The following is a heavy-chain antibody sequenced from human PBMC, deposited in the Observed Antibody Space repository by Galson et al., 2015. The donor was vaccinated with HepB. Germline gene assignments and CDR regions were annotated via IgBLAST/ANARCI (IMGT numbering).Heavy chain of an antibody. CDR1: GYTFTNYW. J-gene: IGHJ4*02. D-gene: IGHD1-26*01. V-gene: IGHV5-10-1*01. Sequence: QSGAEVKQPGESLRISCQASGYTFTNYWITWVRQKPGKGLEWMGRIDPDDSHKNYSPSLQGHVTISTDNSITTAYLHWSSMKASDTGLYYCARQTVVGATSDYWGQGTLVTVST. CDR3: ARQTVVGATSDY. CDR2: IDPDDSHK.